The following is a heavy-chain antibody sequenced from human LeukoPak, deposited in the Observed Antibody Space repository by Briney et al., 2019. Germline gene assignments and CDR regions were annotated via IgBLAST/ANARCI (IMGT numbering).Heavy chain of an antibody. Sequence: SETLSLTCTGSGDSISSYYWSWIRQPPGKGLEWIGRIHPSGSTNYNPSLKSRVTLSVYTSKNEFSLKLSSVTAADTAVYYCARGPPPDLDYWGRGTLVTVSS. V-gene: IGHV4-4*07. CDR2: IHPSGST. CDR3: ARGPPPDLDY. CDR1: GDSISSYY. J-gene: IGHJ4*02.